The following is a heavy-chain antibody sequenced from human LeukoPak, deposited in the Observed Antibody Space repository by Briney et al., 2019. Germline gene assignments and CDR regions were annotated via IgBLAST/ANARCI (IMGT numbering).Heavy chain of an antibody. J-gene: IGHJ4*02. CDR1: GYTFTGYY. Sequence: GASVKISCKASGYTFTGYYMHWVRQAPGQGLEWMGWINPNSGGTNYAQKFQGRVTMTRDTSISTAYMQLSSLRSEDTAVYYCARGAYSSGSYYFDHWGQGTLVTVSS. V-gene: IGHV1-2*02. CDR2: INPNSGGT. D-gene: IGHD6-19*01. CDR3: ARGAYSSGSYYFDH.